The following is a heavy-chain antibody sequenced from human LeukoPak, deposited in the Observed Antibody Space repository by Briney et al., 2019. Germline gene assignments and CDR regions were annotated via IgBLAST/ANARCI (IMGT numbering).Heavy chain of an antibody. CDR2: ISSSGSTI. J-gene: IGHJ3*02. D-gene: IGHD3-9*01. CDR1: GFTFSSYS. CDR3: ATYYDIFDAFDI. V-gene: IGHV3-21*04. Sequence: GGSLRLSCAASGFTFSSYSMNWVRQAPGKGLEWVSSISSSGSTIYYADSVKGRFTISRDNAKNSLYLQMNSLRAEDTAVYYCATYYDIFDAFDIWGQGTMVTVSS.